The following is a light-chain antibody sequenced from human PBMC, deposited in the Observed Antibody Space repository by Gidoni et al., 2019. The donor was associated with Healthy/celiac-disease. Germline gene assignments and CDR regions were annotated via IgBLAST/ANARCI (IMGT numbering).Light chain of an antibody. V-gene: IGLV2-11*01. CDR2: DVS. Sequence: QSALTQPRSVFGPPGQAVTFSCTGTSSDVGGYNYVSWYQQHPSKAPKLMMYDVSKRPSGFPDRFSGSKSGNTSSLTISGLQSEDEADYSCCSYAGSYTWVFGGGTKLPVL. J-gene: IGLJ3*02. CDR3: CSYAGSYTWV. CDR1: SSDVGGYNY.